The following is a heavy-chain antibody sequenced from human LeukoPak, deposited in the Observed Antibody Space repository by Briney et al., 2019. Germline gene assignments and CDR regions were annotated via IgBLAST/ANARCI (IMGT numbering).Heavy chain of an antibody. CDR2: IYWNDDK. Sequence: SGPTLVNPTQTLTLTCTFSGFSLSTSGVGVGWIRQPPGKALEWLALIYWNDDKRYSPSLKSRLTITKDTSKNQVVLTMTNMDPVDTATFYCAHTPGGVVVPDYYYYGMDVWGQGTTVTVSS. V-gene: IGHV2-5*01. CDR1: GFSLSTSGVG. D-gene: IGHD2-2*01. J-gene: IGHJ6*02. CDR3: AHTPGGVVVPDYYYYGMDV.